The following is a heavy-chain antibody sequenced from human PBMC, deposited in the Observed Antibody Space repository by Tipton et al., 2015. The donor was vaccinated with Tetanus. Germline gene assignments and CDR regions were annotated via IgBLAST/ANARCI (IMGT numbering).Heavy chain of an antibody. CDR3: ARAGQRSTSWHYWFDP. D-gene: IGHD2-2*01. CDR1: VGSFSGYY. V-gene: IGHV4-34*01. Sequence: LRLSCAVYVGSFSGYYWSWIRQPPGKGLEWIGEINHSGGTNYNPSLKSRVTISIDTSKNQFSLKLNSVTAAGTAVYYCARAGQRSTSWHYWFDPWGQGTLVTVSS. J-gene: IGHJ5*02. CDR2: INHSGGT.